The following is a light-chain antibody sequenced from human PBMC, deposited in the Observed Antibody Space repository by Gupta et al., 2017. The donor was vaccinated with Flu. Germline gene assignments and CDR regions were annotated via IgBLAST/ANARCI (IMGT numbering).Light chain of an antibody. CDR2: AAS. CDR3: QQLNSYLT. Sequence: SPSFLSASVGDRVTITCRASEGISSYLAWYQQKPGKAPKLLIYAASTLQSGVPSRFSGSGSGTEFTLTISSLQPEDLATYYCQQLNSYLTFGGGTKVEIK. V-gene: IGKV1-9*01. CDR1: EGISSY. J-gene: IGKJ4*01.